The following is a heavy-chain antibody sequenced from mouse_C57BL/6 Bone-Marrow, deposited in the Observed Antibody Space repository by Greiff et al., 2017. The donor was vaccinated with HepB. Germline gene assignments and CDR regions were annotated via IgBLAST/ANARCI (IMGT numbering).Heavy chain of an antibody. CDR2: IDPSDSYI. V-gene: IGHV1-69*01. D-gene: IGHD2-1*01. CDR3: ARNRGGNYD. CDR1: GSTFTSYW. Sequence: VQLQQPGAELVMPGASVKLSCKASGSTFTSYWMHWVKQRPGHGLEWIGEIDPSDSYINYNQKFKGKSTLTVDKSSSTAYMQRSSLTSEDTAVYYCARNRGGNYDWGQGTTLTVSS. J-gene: IGHJ2*01.